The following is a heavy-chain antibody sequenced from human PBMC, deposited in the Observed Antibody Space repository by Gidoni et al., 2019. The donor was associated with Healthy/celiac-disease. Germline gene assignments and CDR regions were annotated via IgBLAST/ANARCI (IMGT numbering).Heavy chain of an antibody. D-gene: IGHD6-13*01. CDR3: AAAGPPYSSSWYWFDP. J-gene: IGHJ5*02. V-gene: IGHV1-58*02. Sequence: QMQLVQSGPEVKKPGTSVKVSCKASGFTFTSSAMQWVRQARGQRLEWIGWIVVGSGNTNYAQKFQERVTITRDMSTSTAYMELSRLRSEDTAVYYCAAAGPPYSSSWYWFDPWGQGTLVTVSS. CDR1: GFTFTSSA. CDR2: IVVGSGNT.